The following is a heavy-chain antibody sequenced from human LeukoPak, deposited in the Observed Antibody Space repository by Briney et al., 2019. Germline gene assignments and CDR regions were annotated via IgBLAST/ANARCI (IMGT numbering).Heavy chain of an antibody. CDR1: GFTFSSYS. V-gene: IGHV3-30-3*01. Sequence: PGGSLRLSCAASGFTFSSYSMHWVRQAPGKGLELVAVISKDGSNKYCADSVKGRITISRDNSKNTLYLQMNSLRAEDTAVYYCAREGIYFDYWGQGTLVTVSS. CDR2: ISKDGSNK. D-gene: IGHD3-10*01. J-gene: IGHJ4*02. CDR3: AREGIYFDY.